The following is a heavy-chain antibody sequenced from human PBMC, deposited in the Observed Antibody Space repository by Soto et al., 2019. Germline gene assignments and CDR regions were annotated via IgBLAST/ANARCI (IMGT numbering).Heavy chain of an antibody. J-gene: IGHJ5*02. D-gene: IGHD3-3*01. CDR2: IYYSGST. CDR1: GGSISSSTYY. V-gene: IGHV4-61*05. Sequence: SDTLSLTCTVSGGSISSSTYYWGWIRQPPGKGLEWIGYIYYSGSTNYNPSLKSRVTISVDTSKNQFSLKLSSVTAADTAVYYCARVLFGRGNWFDPWGQGTLVTVSS. CDR3: ARVLFGRGNWFDP.